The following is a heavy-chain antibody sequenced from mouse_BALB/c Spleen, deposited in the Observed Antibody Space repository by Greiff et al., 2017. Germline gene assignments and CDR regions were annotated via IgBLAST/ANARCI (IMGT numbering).Heavy chain of an antibody. V-gene: IGHV14-3*02. J-gene: IGHJ4*01. D-gene: IGHD2-1*01. Sequence: EVKLVESGAELVKPGASVKLSCTASGFNIKDTYMHWVKQRPEQGLEWIGRIDPANGNTKYDPKFQGKATITADTSSNTAYLQLSSLTSEDTAVYYCARSGGNYDAMDYWGQGTSVTVSS. CDR1: GFNIKDTY. CDR3: ARSGGNYDAMDY. CDR2: IDPANGNT.